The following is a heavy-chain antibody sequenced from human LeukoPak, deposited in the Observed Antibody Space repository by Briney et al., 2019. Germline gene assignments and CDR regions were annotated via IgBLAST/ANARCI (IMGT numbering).Heavy chain of an antibody. D-gene: IGHD2-21*02. J-gene: IGHJ4*02. CDR3: ARVVPGTTWVGTYFDN. Sequence: GASVKVSCKASGYTFTNYYMHWVRQAPGQGLEWMGIINPSGGSTSNAQKFQGRVIMTRDTSTSTVYMELSSLRSEDTAVYYCARVVPGTTWVGTYFDNWGQGTLVTVSS. V-gene: IGHV1-46*01. CDR1: GYTFTNYY. CDR2: INPSGGST.